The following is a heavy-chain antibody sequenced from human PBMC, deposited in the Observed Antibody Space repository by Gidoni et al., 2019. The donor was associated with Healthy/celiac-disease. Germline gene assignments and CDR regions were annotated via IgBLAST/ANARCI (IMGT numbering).Heavy chain of an antibody. Sequence: QVQLVESGGGVVQPGRSLRLSCAASGFTFSSYGMPWVRQAPGKGLEWVAGISYDGSNKYYADSVKGRFTISRDNSKNTLYLQMNSLRAEDTAVYYCARDKKGLDCSSTSCYYYYYMDVWGKGTTVTVSS. V-gene: IGHV3-30*03. D-gene: IGHD2-2*01. CDR3: ARDKKGLDCSSTSCYYYYYMDV. CDR2: ISYDGSNK. J-gene: IGHJ6*03. CDR1: GFTFSSYG.